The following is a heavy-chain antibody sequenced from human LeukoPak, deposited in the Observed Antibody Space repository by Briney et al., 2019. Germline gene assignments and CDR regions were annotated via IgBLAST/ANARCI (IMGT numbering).Heavy chain of an antibody. CDR1: GFTFSSYW. Sequence: GGSLRLSCAASGFTFSSYWMSWVRQAPGKGLEWVANIKQDGSEKYYVDSVKGRFTISRDNAKNSLYLQMNSLRSEDTAVYYCAAGLTATPYYYYGMDVWGQGTTVTVSS. CDR2: IKQDGSEK. D-gene: IGHD5-18*01. J-gene: IGHJ6*02. CDR3: AAGLTATPYYYYGMDV. V-gene: IGHV3-7*03.